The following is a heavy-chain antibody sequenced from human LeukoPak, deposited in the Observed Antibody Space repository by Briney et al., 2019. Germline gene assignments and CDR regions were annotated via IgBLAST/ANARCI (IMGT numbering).Heavy chain of an antibody. J-gene: IGHJ4*02. CDR1: GFTFSSYA. Sequence: PGGSLRLSCAASGFTFSSYAMSWVRQAPGKGLEWVSAISGSGGSTYYADSVKGRFTISRDNSKNTLYLQMNSLRAEDTAVYYCAKVSRRYCSGGSCYSSHWGQGTLATVSS. CDR2: ISGSGGST. D-gene: IGHD2-15*01. CDR3: AKVSRRYCSGGSCYSSH. V-gene: IGHV3-23*01.